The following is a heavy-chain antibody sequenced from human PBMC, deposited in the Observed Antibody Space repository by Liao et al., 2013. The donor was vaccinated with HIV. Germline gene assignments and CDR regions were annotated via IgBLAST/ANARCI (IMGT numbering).Heavy chain of an antibody. D-gene: IGHD2-15*01. J-gene: IGHJ4*02. CDR3: AREWWGSFDF. CDR1: GGSINNYY. Sequence: QVELQESGPGLVKPSETLSLTCTVSGGSINNYYWSWIRQPAGKGLEWIGRVYYSGGNNYNPSFKSRVSVSVDTSKNQFSLELTSMTAADTAVYYCAREWWGSFDFWGQGXPSHRSPQ. V-gene: IGHV4-4*07. CDR2: VYYSGGN.